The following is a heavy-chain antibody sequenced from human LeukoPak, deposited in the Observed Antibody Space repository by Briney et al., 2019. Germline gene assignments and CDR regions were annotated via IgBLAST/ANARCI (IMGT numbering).Heavy chain of an antibody. CDR2: MDPDSGNT. D-gene: IGHD3-10*01. V-gene: IGHV1-8*01. Sequence: ASVKVSSKASGYTLTSDDLNWGRQATGQRRESLGWMDPDSGNTGYAQKFQGRVTMTWDTSISTAYMELSSLRSEDTAIHYCARTLVRGLPGMDVWGQGTSVTVSS. CDR3: ARTLVRGLPGMDV. J-gene: IGHJ6*02. CDR1: GYTLTSDD.